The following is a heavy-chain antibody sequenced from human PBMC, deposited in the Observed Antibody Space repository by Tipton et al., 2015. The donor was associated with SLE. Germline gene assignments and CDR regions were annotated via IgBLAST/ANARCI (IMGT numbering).Heavy chain of an antibody. Sequence: TLSLTCTVSGGSISNYYWSWIRQPPGKGLEWIGYIYYSGTTNYNPSLKSRVSISVDTSKNQFSLKLSSVTAADTALYYCARDAGPRDYFDFWGQGTLVTVSS. CDR3: ARDAGPRDYFDF. CDR1: GGSISNYY. V-gene: IGHV4-59*12. CDR2: IYYSGTT. J-gene: IGHJ4*02.